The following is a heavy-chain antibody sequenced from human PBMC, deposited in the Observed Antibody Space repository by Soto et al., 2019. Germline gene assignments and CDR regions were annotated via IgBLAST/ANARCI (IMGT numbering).Heavy chain of an antibody. CDR1: GYTFTSYG. D-gene: IGHD3-9*01. V-gene: IGHV1-18*01. CDR2: SSAYNGNK. J-gene: IGHJ6*02. CDR3: ARDLRYYDILSGGMDV. Sequence: QVQLVQSGAEVKKPGASVKVSCKASGYTFTSYGISWVRQAPGQGLEWMGWSSAYNGNKNYAQKLQGRVTMTPDTSTSTAYMELRSLRSDDTAVYYCARDLRYYDILSGGMDVLGQGTTVTVSS.